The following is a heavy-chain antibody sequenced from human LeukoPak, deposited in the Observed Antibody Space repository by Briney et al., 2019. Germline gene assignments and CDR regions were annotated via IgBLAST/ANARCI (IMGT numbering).Heavy chain of an antibody. CDR1: GYTFTSYD. Sequence: ASVKVSCKASGYTFTSYDINWVRQATGQGLEWMGWMNPNSGNTGYAQKFQGRVTMTRNTSISTAYMELSSLRSEDTAEYYCARRIAAADQNWFDPWGQGTLVTVSS. D-gene: IGHD6-13*01. J-gene: IGHJ5*02. CDR2: MNPNSGNT. V-gene: IGHV1-8*01. CDR3: ARRIAAADQNWFDP.